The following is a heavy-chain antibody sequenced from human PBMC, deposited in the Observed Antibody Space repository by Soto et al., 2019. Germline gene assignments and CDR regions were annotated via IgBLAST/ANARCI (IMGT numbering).Heavy chain of an antibody. Sequence: QVQLVESGGGVVQPGRSLRLSCAASGFTFSSYGMHWVRQAPGKGLEWVAVISYDGSNKYYADSVKGRFTISRDNSKNTLYLQMNSLRAEDTAVYYCAKPIAAARPSYYSYGMDVWGQGTTVTVSS. CDR2: ISYDGSNK. CDR3: AKPIAAARPSYYSYGMDV. CDR1: GFTFSSYG. J-gene: IGHJ6*02. V-gene: IGHV3-30*18. D-gene: IGHD6-13*01.